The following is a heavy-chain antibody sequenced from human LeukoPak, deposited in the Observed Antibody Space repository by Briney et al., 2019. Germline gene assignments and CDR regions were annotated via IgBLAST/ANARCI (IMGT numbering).Heavy chain of an antibody. V-gene: IGHV4-59*01. D-gene: IGHD4-17*01. CDR2: IYYSGST. J-gene: IGHJ4*02. CDR1: GVSISSYY. Sequence: SETLSLTCTVSGVSISSYYRSWIRQPPGKGLEWIGYIYYSGSTNYNPSLKSRVTISVDTSKNQFSLKLSSVTAADTAVYYCARDAGYGDYVWGQGTLVTVSS. CDR3: ARDAGYGDYV.